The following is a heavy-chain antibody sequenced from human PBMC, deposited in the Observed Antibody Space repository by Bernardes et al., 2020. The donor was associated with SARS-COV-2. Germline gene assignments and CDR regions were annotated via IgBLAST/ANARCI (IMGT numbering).Heavy chain of an antibody. V-gene: IGHV4-39*01. CDR3: AGSSCGIGCDIGGLRYWDYGMDV. J-gene: IGHJ6*02. CDR1: GGSISSSNYY. Sequence: SETLSLTCTVSGGSISSSNYYWGWIRQPPGKGLEWIGSIYSSGNSNYNPSLHSRVRASVDTSKNQFSLRLSFVTAADTAVYYCAGSSCGIGCDIGGLRYWDYGMDVWGQGTTVTVSS. D-gene: IGHD2-21*01. CDR2: IYSSGNS.